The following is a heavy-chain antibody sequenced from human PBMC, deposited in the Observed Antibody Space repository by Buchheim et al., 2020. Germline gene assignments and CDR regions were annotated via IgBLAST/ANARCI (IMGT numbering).Heavy chain of an antibody. V-gene: IGHV3-15*01. J-gene: IGHJ4*02. D-gene: IGHD3-16*02. Sequence: EVQLVESGGGLVKPGGSLRLPCAASGFTFCNAWLSWVRQAPGKGLEWVGRIKSKTDGGPTDYAAPVKGRFTISIDDSKITLYLQMNSLKSEDTAVYYCTTGISDDYVWGSYRYNDYWGQGTL. CDR1: GFTFCNAW. CDR2: IKSKTDGGPT. CDR3: TTGISDDYVWGSYRYNDY.